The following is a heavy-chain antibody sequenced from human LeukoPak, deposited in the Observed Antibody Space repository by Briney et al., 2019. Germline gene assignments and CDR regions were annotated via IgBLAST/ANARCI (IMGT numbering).Heavy chain of an antibody. D-gene: IGHD3-10*02. V-gene: IGHV3-30-3*01. CDR1: GFTFSSYA. CDR2: ISYDGSIK. Sequence: GGSLRLSCAASGFTFSSYAMHWVRQAPGEGLEWVAVISYDGSIKYYADSAKGRFTISTDISKSTLSLQMNSLRPEDTALYYCARDLSNVPGQYWGQGTLVTVSS. CDR3: ARDLSNVPGQY. J-gene: IGHJ4*02.